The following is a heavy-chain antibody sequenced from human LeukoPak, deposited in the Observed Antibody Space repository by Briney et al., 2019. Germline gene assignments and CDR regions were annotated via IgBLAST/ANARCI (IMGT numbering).Heavy chain of an antibody. CDR2: IIPIFGTA. Sequence: ASVKVSCKASGGTFSSYAISWVRQAPGQGLEWMGGIIPIFGTANYAQKFQGRVTITTDESTSTAYMELSSLRSEDTAVYYCATVIVVVPAAIKGGAFDIWGQGTMVTVSS. CDR3: ATVIVVVPAAIKGGAFDI. J-gene: IGHJ3*02. CDR1: GGTFSSYA. D-gene: IGHD2-2*02. V-gene: IGHV1-69*05.